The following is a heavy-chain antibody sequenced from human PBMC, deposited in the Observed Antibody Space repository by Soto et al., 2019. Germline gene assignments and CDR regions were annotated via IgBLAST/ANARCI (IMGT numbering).Heavy chain of an antibody. V-gene: IGHV4-59*08. CDR1: GGSISSYY. CDR3: ASWSWSDGGSFAS. J-gene: IGHJ4*02. D-gene: IGHD1-1*01. CDR2: VYYSGST. Sequence: SETLSLTCTVSGGSISSYYWSYIRQPPGKGLEWIGYVYYSGSTNYNPSLKSRVTISVDTSKKQFSLRLNSMTAADTAVYYCASWSWSDGGSFASWGQGTLVTVSS.